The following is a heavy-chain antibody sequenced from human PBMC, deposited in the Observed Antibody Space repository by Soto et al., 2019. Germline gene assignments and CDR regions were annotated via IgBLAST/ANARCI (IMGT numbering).Heavy chain of an antibody. Sequence: EVQLVESGGGLVQPGGSLRLSCAASGFTFSNYWMYWVRQAPGKGLEWVSRINSDGSVSSYADSVKGRLTISRDNVKNTLYLQRDSLRAEDTAVYYCARGDFVGGTCYSLAGSFYYYMDVWGKGTTVTVFS. D-gene: IGHD2-15*01. J-gene: IGHJ6*03. V-gene: IGHV3-74*02. CDR2: INSDGSVS. CDR3: ARGDFVGGTCYSLAGSFYYYMDV. CDR1: GFTFSNYW.